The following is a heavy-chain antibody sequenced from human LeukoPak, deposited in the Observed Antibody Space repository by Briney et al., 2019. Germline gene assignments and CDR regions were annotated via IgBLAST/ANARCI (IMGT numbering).Heavy chain of an antibody. D-gene: IGHD6-19*01. CDR2: ISSSSSYI. CDR1: GFTFSSYS. CDR3: ARDKEQWLLGYYYMDV. Sequence: GGSLRLSCAASGFTFSSYSMNWVRQAPGKGLEWVSSISSSSSYIYYADSVKGRFTISRDNAKNSLYLQMNSLRAEDTAVYYCARDKEQWLLGYYYMDVWGKGTTVTVSS. V-gene: IGHV3-21*01. J-gene: IGHJ6*03.